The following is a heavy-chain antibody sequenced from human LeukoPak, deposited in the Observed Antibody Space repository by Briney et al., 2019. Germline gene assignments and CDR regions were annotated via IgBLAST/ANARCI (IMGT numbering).Heavy chain of an antibody. Sequence: SETLSLTCTVSGGSISSYYWSWIRQPPGKGLEWIGYIYYSGSTNYNPSLKSRVTISVDTSKNQFSLKLSSVTAADTAVYYCARGAVSSGWIYYYGMDVWGQGTTVTVSS. CDR3: ARGAVSSGWIYYYGMDV. CDR1: GGSISSYY. D-gene: IGHD6-19*01. J-gene: IGHJ6*02. CDR2: IYYSGST. V-gene: IGHV4-59*01.